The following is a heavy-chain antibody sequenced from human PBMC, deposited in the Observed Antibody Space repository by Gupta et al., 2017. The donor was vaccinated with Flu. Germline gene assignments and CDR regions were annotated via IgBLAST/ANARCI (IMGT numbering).Heavy chain of an antibody. J-gene: IGHJ3*01. D-gene: IGHD3-22*01. Sequence: QVQLVQSGADVKKPGASVRVSCKVSGFPLTDLAMHWVRQPPGKGLEWMGGLDPEEDETIYAQKFQGRVTMTADTSSDTAYMELTSLRSEDTAVYYGATPLYYYDARGAFDLWGQGTVLIVSS. CDR2: LDPEEDET. CDR1: GFPLTDLA. CDR3: ATPLYYYDARGAFDL. V-gene: IGHV1-24*01.